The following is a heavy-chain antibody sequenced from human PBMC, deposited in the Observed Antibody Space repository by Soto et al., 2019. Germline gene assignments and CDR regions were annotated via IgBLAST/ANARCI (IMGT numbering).Heavy chain of an antibody. J-gene: IGHJ3*02. V-gene: IGHV3-15*01. D-gene: IGHD3-9*01. Sequence: EVQLVESGGGLVKPGGSLRLSCAASGFTFSNAWMSWVRQAPGKGLEWDGRIKSKTDGGTTDYAAPVKGRFTISRDDSKNTLYLQMNSLKTEDTAVYYCTTDTNYEILTGYYRKNAFDIWGQGTMVTVSS. CDR1: GFTFSNAW. CDR3: TTDTNYEILTGYYRKNAFDI. CDR2: IKSKTDGGTT.